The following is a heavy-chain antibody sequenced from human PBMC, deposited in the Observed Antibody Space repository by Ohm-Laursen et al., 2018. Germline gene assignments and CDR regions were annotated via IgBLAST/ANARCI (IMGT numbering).Heavy chain of an antibody. Sequence: ESLKISCKGSEYSFTNYWIGWVRQMPGKGLEWMGIIYPGDSDTRYSPSFQGQVTISADKSISAAYLQWSSLKASDTAMYYCARRGYCSGDDCFSHAFDIWGQGTMVTVSS. V-gene: IGHV5-51*01. D-gene: IGHD2-15*01. CDR1: EYSFTNYW. CDR2: IYPGDSDT. CDR3: ARRGYCSGDDCFSHAFDI. J-gene: IGHJ3*02.